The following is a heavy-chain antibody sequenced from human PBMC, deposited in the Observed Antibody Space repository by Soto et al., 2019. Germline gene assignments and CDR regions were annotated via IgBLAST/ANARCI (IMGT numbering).Heavy chain of an antibody. CDR3: ARGNYGMDV. V-gene: IGHV3-74*01. CDR1: GFSFSKYW. Sequence: EVQLVESGGGLVQPGGSLRLSCAASGFSFSKYWMHWVRQAPVKGLVWVSRIKRDGSSTNYADSVKGRFTSSRANAKNTLYLQLNSLRVEDTAVYYCARGNYGMDVWGQGTTVTVSS. J-gene: IGHJ6*02. CDR2: IKRDGSST.